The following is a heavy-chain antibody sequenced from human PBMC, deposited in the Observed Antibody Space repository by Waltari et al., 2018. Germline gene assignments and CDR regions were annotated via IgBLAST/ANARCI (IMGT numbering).Heavy chain of an antibody. CDR2: IYYSGST. V-gene: IGHV4-39*01. CDR1: GGSISSSSYY. Sequence: QLHLQESGPGLVKPWETLSLTCPVPGGSISSSSYYWGWIRQPPGKGLEWIGSIYYSGSTYYNPSLKSRVTISVDTSKNQFSLKLSSVTAADTAVYYCARRGDYYGSGRKDYWGQGTLVTVSS. CDR3: ARRGDYYGSGRKDY. D-gene: IGHD3-10*01. J-gene: IGHJ4*02.